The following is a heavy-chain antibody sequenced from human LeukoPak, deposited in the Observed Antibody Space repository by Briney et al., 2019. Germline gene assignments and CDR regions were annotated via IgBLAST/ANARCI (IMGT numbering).Heavy chain of an antibody. Sequence: SETLSLTCTVSGGSISSGGYYWSWTRQHPGKGLEWIGYIYYSGSTYYNPSLKSRVTISVDTSKNQFSLKLSSVTAADTAVYYCAGLYYDFWSGYLGGNWFDPWGQGTLVTVSS. CDR1: GGSISSGGYY. D-gene: IGHD3-3*01. CDR2: IYYSGST. J-gene: IGHJ5*02. V-gene: IGHV4-31*03. CDR3: AGLYYDFWSGYLGGNWFDP.